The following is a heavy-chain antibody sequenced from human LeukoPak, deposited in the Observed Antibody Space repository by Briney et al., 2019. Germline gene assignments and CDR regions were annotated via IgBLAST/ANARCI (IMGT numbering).Heavy chain of an antibody. CDR1: GFTFSSYA. Sequence: GGSLRLSCAASGFTFSSYAMTWIRQAPGKGLEWVSYIGGSDTPFYADSVKGRFFISRDNATNSLFLQMNSLRDEDTAVYYCARSDYLNLLAYFDYWGQGSLVTVSS. D-gene: IGHD4-11*01. J-gene: IGHJ4*02. CDR2: IGGSDTP. V-gene: IGHV3-11*01. CDR3: ARSDYLNLLAYFDY.